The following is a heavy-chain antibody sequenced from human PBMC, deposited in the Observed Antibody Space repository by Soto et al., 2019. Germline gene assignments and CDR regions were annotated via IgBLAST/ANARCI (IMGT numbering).Heavy chain of an antibody. D-gene: IGHD5-12*01. Sequence: GGSLRLSCAASGFTFSSYAMSWVRQAPGKGLEWVSAISGSGGSTYYADSVKGRFTISRDNSKNTLYLQMNSLRAEDTAVYYCAKEGGYSGYDFRRRGVYFDYWGQGTLVTVSS. CDR2: ISGSGGST. CDR1: GFTFSSYA. V-gene: IGHV3-23*01. CDR3: AKEGGYSGYDFRRRGVYFDY. J-gene: IGHJ4*02.